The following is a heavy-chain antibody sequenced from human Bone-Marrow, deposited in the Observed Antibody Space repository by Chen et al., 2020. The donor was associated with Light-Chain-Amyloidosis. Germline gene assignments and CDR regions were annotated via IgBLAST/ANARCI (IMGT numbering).Heavy chain of an antibody. D-gene: IGHD3-16*01. J-gene: IGHJ5*02. V-gene: IGHV3-7*01. Sequence: EVQLVESGGGLVQPGGSLTLSCVVSGFSIKDYWMTWVRQAPGRGLEWVANIKQDEIEKYYVDSVKGRFTISRDNTKNSVYLQMNCLRAEDTALYYCARDRVTASGYYDSWGRGALVTVS. CDR1: GFSIKDYW. CDR3: ARDRVTASGYYDS. CDR2: IKQDEIEK.